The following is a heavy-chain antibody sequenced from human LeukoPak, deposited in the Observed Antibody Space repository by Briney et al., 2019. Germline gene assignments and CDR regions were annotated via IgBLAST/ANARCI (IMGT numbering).Heavy chain of an antibody. CDR2: ISAYNGNT. CDR3: ARLSSSSDAYYYYYMDV. D-gene: IGHD6-6*01. CDR1: GYTFTSYG. J-gene: IGHJ6*03. Sequence: ASVKVSCKASGYTFTSYGINWVRQAPGQGLEWMGWISAYNGNTNYAQKLQGRVTMTTDTSTSTAYMELRSLRSDDTAAYYCARLSSSSDAYYYYYMDVWGKGTTVTVSS. V-gene: IGHV1-18*01.